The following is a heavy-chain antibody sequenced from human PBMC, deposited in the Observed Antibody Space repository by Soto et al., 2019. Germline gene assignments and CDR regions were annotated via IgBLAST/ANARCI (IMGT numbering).Heavy chain of an antibody. CDR3: ARDPPTGTTLDWVDS. CDR2: ISSSGSFM. Sequence: EVQLVESGGGLVKPGGSLRLSCAASGFSFSSDSMGWVRQAPGKGLEWVSSISSSGSFMNYADSVKGRFTISRDNAKNSLYLQMSGLKDEDTAVYYCARDPPTGTTLDWVDSCGQGTLVTVSS. CDR1: GFSFSSDS. V-gene: IGHV3-21*01. D-gene: IGHD1-7*01. J-gene: IGHJ5*01.